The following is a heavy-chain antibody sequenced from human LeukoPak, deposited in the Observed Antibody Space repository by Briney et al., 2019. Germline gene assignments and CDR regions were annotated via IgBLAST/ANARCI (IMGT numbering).Heavy chain of an antibody. D-gene: IGHD6-6*01. Sequence: SETLSLTCTVSGGSISSYYWSWIRQPPGKGLEWIGYIYYSGSTNYNPSLKSRVTISVDTSKNQFSLKLSSVTAADTAVYYCARYSSSVYWGQGTLVTVSS. CDR2: IYYSGST. J-gene: IGHJ4*02. CDR3: ARYSSSVY. CDR1: GGSISSYY. V-gene: IGHV4-59*01.